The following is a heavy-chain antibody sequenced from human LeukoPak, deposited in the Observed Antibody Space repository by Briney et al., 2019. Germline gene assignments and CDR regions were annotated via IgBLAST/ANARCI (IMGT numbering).Heavy chain of an antibody. Sequence: ASVKVSCKASGYTFTGYYMHWVRQAPGQGLEWMGWINPNSGGTNYAQKFQGRVTMTRDTSISTAYMELSRLRSDDTAVYYCAGKTGTAPFFDYWGQGTLVTVSS. V-gene: IGHV1-2*02. CDR2: INPNSGGT. J-gene: IGHJ4*02. D-gene: IGHD1-1*01. CDR3: AGKTGTAPFFDY. CDR1: GYTFTGYY.